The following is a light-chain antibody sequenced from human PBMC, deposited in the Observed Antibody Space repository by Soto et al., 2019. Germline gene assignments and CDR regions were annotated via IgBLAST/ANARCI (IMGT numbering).Light chain of an antibody. CDR3: SSFTTTNTWV. CDR2: EVS. J-gene: IGLJ3*02. CDR1: RSDVGGYNS. Sequence: QSVLTQPASVSGSPGQLITISCTGTRSDVGGYNSVCWHQQHPGKAPKLIIYEVSNRPSGISDRFSASKSGNTASLTISGLQADDEADYYCSSFTTTNTWVFGGGTKLTVL. V-gene: IGLV2-14*01.